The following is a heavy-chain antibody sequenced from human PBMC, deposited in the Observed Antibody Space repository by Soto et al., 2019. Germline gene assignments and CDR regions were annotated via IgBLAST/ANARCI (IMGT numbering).Heavy chain of an antibody. CDR2: ISGSGGST. CDR1: GFTFSSYA. CDR3: ARVSLPFNDIVVVPAAPASDYYYGMDV. J-gene: IGHJ6*02. Sequence: PGGSLRLSCAASGFTFSSYAMSWVRQAPGKGLEWVSAISGSGGSTYYADSVKGRFTISRDNAKNTLYLQMNSLRAEDTAVYYCARVSLPFNDIVVVPAAPASDYYYGMDVWGQGTTVTVSS. V-gene: IGHV3-23*01. D-gene: IGHD2-2*01.